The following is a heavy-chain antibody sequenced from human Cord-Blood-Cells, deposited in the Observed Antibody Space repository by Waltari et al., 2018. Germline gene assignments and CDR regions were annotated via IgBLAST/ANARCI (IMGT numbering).Heavy chain of an antibody. CDR3: ARVVGGSYYGNWFDP. Sequence: QVQLQQWGAGLLKPSETLSLTCAVYGGSFSGYYWSWIRQPPGKGLEWIGEINHSGSTNFNPSLKSRVTISVDTSKNQFSLKLSSVTAADTAVYYCARVVGGSYYGNWFDPWGQGTLVTVSS. CDR1: GGSFSGYY. J-gene: IGHJ5*02. V-gene: IGHV4-34*01. D-gene: IGHD1-26*01. CDR2: INHSGST.